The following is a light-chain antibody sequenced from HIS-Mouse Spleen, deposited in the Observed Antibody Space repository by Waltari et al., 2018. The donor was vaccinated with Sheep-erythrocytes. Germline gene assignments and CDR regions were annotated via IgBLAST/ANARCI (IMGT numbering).Light chain of an antibody. Sequence: QSALTQPASVSGSPGQSITISCTGTSRYVGSYNLVPLYQQHPGKAPKLMIYEGSKRPSGVSNRFSGSKSGNTASLTISGLQAEDEADYYCCSYAGSSTPWVFGGGTKLTVL. J-gene: IGLJ3*02. CDR1: SRYVGSYNL. V-gene: IGLV2-23*01. CDR3: CSYAGSSTPWV. CDR2: EGS.